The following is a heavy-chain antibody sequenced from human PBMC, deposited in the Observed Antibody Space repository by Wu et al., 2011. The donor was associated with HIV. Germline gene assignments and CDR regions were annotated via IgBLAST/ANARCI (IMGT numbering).Heavy chain of an antibody. CDR2: INPNSGDT. Sequence: QVQLVQTGAEVKKPGASVKVSCKTSGYTFTSYGISWVRQAPGQGLEWMGWINPNSGDTNYAQKFQGRVTMTRDTSISTAYMELSRLRSDDTAVYYCARGHVITMIVGPGYWYFDLWGRGTLVTVSS. V-gene: IGHV1-2*02. D-gene: IGHD3-22*01. CDR3: ARGHVITMIVGPGYWYFDL. J-gene: IGHJ2*01. CDR1: GYTFTSYG.